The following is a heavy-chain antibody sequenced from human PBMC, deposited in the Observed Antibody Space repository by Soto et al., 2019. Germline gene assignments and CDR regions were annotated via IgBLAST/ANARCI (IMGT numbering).Heavy chain of an antibody. CDR1: GGSFTSNNW. V-gene: IGHV4-4*02. Sequence: QVQLQESGPGLVKPSGTLSLTCAVSGGSFTSNNWWTWVRQPPGQGLEWIGEIYRTGSTNYNPSLKSRVTIPLDKSENQVSLKVTSLTAADTAVYYCASRDPGTSVDYWVQRTLVTVSS. J-gene: IGHJ4*02. CDR3: ASRDPGTSVDY. D-gene: IGHD1-7*01. CDR2: IYRTGST.